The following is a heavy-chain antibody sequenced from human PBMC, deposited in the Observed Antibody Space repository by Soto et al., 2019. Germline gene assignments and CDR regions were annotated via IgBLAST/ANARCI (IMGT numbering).Heavy chain of an antibody. D-gene: IGHD2-21*02. CDR3: ARGDCTGAYCYSWPFNYGVDV. CDR2: IWYDGSNK. CDR1: GFTFNTYG. Sequence: QVQLVESGGGVVQPGGSLRLSCTTSGFTFNTYGMHWVRQAPGKGLEWVAIIWYDGSNKYYADSVKGRFTISRDNSKNMLYLQMNSLRADDTALYYCARGDCTGAYCYSWPFNYGVDVWGQGTTVTVSS. J-gene: IGHJ6*02. V-gene: IGHV3-33*08.